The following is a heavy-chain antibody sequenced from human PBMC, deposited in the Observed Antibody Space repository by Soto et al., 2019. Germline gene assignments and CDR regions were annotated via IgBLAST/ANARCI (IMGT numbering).Heavy chain of an antibody. Sequence: QVQLVESGGGVVQPGRSLRLSCAASGFTFSSYAMHWVRQAPGKGLEWVAVISYDGSNKYYADSVKGRFTISRDNSKNPLYLQMNSLRAEDTAVYYCARAKGSYGKKAVGWFDPWGQGTLVTVSS. D-gene: IGHD5-18*01. CDR3: ARAKGSYGKKAVGWFDP. CDR2: ISYDGSNK. V-gene: IGHV3-30-3*01. J-gene: IGHJ5*02. CDR1: GFTFSSYA.